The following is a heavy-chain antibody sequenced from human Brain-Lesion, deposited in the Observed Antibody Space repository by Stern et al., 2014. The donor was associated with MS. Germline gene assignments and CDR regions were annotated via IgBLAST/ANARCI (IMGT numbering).Heavy chain of an antibody. V-gene: IGHV4-34*01. Sequence: QVQLQQWGAGLLKPSETLSLTCGVYGGSFSGYYWTWIRQPPGKGLEWIGEINHSGRINYTPSLERRVTMSVDTSKHQLSLRLSSATAADTAVYYCARDVGGAFDYWGQGTLVTVSS. D-gene: IGHD2-21*01. CDR1: GGSFSGYY. CDR3: ARDVGGAFDY. CDR2: INHSGRI. J-gene: IGHJ4*02.